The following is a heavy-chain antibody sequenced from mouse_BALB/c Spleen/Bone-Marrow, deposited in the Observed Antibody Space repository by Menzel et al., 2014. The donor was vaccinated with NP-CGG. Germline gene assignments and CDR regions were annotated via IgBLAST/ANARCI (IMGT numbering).Heavy chain of an antibody. CDR2: ISSGGSYT. D-gene: IGHD3-1*01. CDR3: ARDSSGYFDY. CDR1: GFTFSYYA. V-gene: IGHV5-9-4*01. Sequence: EVKLMESGGGLVKPGGSLKLSCAASGFTFSYYAMSWVRQSPEKSLEWVAEISSGGSYTYYPDTVTGRFTISRDNAKNTIYLEMSSLRSEDSAMYYCARDSSGYFDYWGQGTTLTVSS. J-gene: IGHJ2*01.